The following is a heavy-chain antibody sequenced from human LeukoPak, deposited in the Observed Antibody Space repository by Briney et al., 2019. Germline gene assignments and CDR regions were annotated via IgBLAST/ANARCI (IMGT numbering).Heavy chain of an antibody. D-gene: IGHD2-2*01. Sequence: SETLSLTCAVYGGSFSGYYWSWIRQPPGKGLEWIGEINHSGSTNYNPSLKRRVTISVDTSKNQFSLKLSSVTAADTAVYYCARGPIVPAAAGGAFDIWGQGTMVTVSS. V-gene: IGHV4-34*01. CDR1: GGSFSGYY. CDR3: ARGPIVPAAAGGAFDI. CDR2: INHSGST. J-gene: IGHJ3*02.